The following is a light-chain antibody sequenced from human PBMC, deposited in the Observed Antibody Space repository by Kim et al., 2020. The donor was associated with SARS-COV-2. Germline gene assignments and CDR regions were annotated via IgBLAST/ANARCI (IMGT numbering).Light chain of an antibody. CDR3: SAWDSSLSAWV. Sequence: QTATLTCAGISNNVGNQGAAWLQQHQGHPPKLRSYRNNNRPSGISERLSASRSGNTASLTITGLQPEDEADYYCSAWDSSLSAWVFGGGTQLTVL. V-gene: IGLV10-54*01. J-gene: IGLJ3*02. CDR2: RNN. CDR1: SNNVGNQG.